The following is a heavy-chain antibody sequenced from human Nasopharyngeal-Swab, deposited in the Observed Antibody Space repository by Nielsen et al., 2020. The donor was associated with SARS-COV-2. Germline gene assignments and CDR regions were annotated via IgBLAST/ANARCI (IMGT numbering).Heavy chain of an antibody. V-gene: IGHV3-23*01. CDR2: IKNRGDDT. CDR1: GFIFSNYA. D-gene: IGHD5-12*01. J-gene: IGHJ5*02. CDR3: GKDLAYDEVS. Sequence: ESLKISCAASGFIFSNYAMSWVRQAPGKGLEWVSTIKNRGDDTHYVDSVRGRFTVSRDNSKNTLYLQMNSLRGEDMAIYHRGKDLAYDEVSWGQGTLVTVSS.